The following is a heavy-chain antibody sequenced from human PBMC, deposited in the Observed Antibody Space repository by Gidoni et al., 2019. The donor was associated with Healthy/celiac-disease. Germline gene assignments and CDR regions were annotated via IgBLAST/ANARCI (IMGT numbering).Heavy chain of an antibody. CDR1: GYSFTSYW. J-gene: IGHJ3*02. CDR2: IYPGDSDT. CDR3: ARRQAVTTWWSDAFDI. Sequence: EVQLVQSGAEVKKPGASLKISCKGSGYSFTSYWIGWVRQMPGKGLEWMGIIYPGDSDTRYSPSFQGQVTISADKSISTAYLQWSSLKASDTAMYYCARRQAVTTWWSDAFDIWGQGTMVTVSS. V-gene: IGHV5-51*01. D-gene: IGHD4-17*01.